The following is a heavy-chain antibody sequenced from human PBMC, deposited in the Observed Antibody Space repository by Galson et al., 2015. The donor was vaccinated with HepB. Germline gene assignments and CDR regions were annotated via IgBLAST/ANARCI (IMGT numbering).Heavy chain of an antibody. CDR1: GFTFSSYG. V-gene: IGHV3-33*08. Sequence: SLRLSCAASGFTFSSYGMHWVRQAPGKGLEWVAVIWYDGSNKYYADSVKGRFTISRDNSKNTLYLQMNSLRAEDTAVYYCARDGIVATIGIDYWGQGTLVTVSS. D-gene: IGHD5-12*01. J-gene: IGHJ4*02. CDR2: IWYDGSNK. CDR3: ARDGIVATIGIDY.